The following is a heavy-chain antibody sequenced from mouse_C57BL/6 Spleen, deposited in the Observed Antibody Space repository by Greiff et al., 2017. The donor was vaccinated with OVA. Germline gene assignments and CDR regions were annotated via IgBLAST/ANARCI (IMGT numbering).Heavy chain of an antibody. V-gene: IGHV1-15*01. J-gene: IGHJ3*01. Sequence: QVQLQQSGAELVRPGASVTLSCKASGYTFTDYEMHWVKQTPVHGLEWIGAIDPETGGPAYNQKFKGKAILTADKSSSTAYMELRSLTSEDSAVYYCTSRPTVPFAYWGQGTLVTVSA. CDR3: TSRPTVPFAY. CDR2: IDPETGGP. D-gene: IGHD1-1*01. CDR1: GYTFTDYE.